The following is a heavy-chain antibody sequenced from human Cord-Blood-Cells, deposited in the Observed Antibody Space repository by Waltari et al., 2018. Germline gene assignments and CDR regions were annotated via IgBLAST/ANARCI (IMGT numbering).Heavy chain of an antibody. CDR1: GGSFSGYY. CDR3: ASRGGLRFLEWLPTPFFDY. CDR2: INHRGST. Sequence: QVQLQQRGAGLLKPSETLPLTCAVYGGSFSGYYWLWIRHPPRKGLEWIGEINHRGSTNYNPSLKSRVTISVDTSKNQFSLKLSSVTAADTAVYYCASRGGLRFLEWLPTPFFDYWGQGTLATVSS. V-gene: IGHV4-34*01. D-gene: IGHD3-3*01. J-gene: IGHJ4*02.